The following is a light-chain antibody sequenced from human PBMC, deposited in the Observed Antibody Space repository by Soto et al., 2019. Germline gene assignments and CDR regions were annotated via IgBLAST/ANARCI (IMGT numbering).Light chain of an antibody. J-gene: IGKJ3*01. CDR3: QQLNIFPPLFT. V-gene: IGKV1-5*03. CDR2: KAS. CDR1: QTISSL. Sequence: DIQMAQSPSTLSGSVGDRVTITCRASQTISSLLAWYQQKPGKAPKLLIYKASTLRTGVASRFSGSGSGTEFTLTISSLQPEDFATYFCQQLNIFPPLFTFGPGTKVDIK.